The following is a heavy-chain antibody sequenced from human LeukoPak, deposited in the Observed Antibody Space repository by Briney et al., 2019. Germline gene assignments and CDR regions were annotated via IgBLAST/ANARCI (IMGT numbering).Heavy chain of an antibody. CDR1: GYTFTGYY. CDR3: ARDMSSSWYYFDY. Sequence: GASVKDSCKASGYTFTGYYMHWVRQAPGQGLEWMGWINPNSGGTNYAQKFQGRVTMTRDTSISTAYMELSRLRSDDTAVYYCARDMSSSWYYFDYWGQGTLVTVSS. V-gene: IGHV1-2*02. CDR2: INPNSGGT. D-gene: IGHD6-13*01. J-gene: IGHJ4*02.